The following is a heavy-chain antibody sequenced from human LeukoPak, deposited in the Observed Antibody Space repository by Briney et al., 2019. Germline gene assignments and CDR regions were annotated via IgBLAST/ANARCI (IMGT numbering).Heavy chain of an antibody. V-gene: IGHV4-39*01. CDR3: ARHRRRNGDYEFDP. J-gene: IGHJ5*02. D-gene: IGHD4-17*01. CDR2: IDYSGST. Sequence: PSETLSLTCTVSGGSISSSTYFWGWIRQPPGKGLEWIGSIDYSGSTYSNPSLKSRVTISVDTSKSQLSLKLNSVTAADTAVYYCARHRRRNGDYEFDPWGQGTLVTVSS. CDR1: GGSISSSTYF.